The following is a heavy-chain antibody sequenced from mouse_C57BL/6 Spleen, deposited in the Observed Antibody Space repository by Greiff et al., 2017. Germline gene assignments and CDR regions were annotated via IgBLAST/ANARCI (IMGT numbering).Heavy chain of an antibody. Sequence: EVQGVESGPELVKPGASVKMSCKASGYTFTDYNMHWVKQSHGKSLEWIGYINPNNGGTSYNQKFKGKATLTVNKSSSTAYMELRSLTSEDSAVYYCARIYYGNYGGSWFAYWGQGTLVTVSA. CDR3: ARIYYGNYGGSWFAY. CDR1: GYTFTDYN. D-gene: IGHD2-1*01. CDR2: INPNNGGT. J-gene: IGHJ3*01. V-gene: IGHV1-22*01.